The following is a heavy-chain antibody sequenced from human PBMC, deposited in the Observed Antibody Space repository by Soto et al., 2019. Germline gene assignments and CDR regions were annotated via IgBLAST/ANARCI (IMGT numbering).Heavy chain of an antibody. Sequence: EVQLVESGGGLVQPGGSLRLSCAASGFTFSSYAMYWVRQAPGKGLDYVSAISSNGGSTSYANSVKGRFTISRDNSKNPLYLQMGSLRAEDMAVYFCARGARGAVAGTYSFDYWGQGTLVTVSS. CDR3: ARGARGAVAGTYSFDY. V-gene: IGHV3-64*01. J-gene: IGHJ4*02. CDR1: GFTFSSYA. CDR2: ISSNGGST. D-gene: IGHD6-19*01.